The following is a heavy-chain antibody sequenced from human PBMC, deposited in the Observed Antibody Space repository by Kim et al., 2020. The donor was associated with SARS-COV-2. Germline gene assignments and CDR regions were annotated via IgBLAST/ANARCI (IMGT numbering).Heavy chain of an antibody. CDR1: GFTFSDYY. Sequence: GGSLRLSCAASGFTFSDYYMTWIRQAPGKGLEWIAYISGIGSAIFYADSVEGRFTISRDNAKSSVHLQMNSLGADDTAVYFCARSKGRGVSDYWGQGTLVAVSS. J-gene: IGHJ4*02. V-gene: IGHV3-11*01. CDR2: ISGIGSAI. CDR3: ARSKGRGVSDY. D-gene: IGHD2-8*01.